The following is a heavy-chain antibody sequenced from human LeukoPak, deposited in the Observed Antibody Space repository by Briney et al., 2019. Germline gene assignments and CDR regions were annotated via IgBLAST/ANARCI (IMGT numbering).Heavy chain of an antibody. CDR2: IYTSGST. CDR1: GGSISSYY. V-gene: IGHV4-4*07. D-gene: IGHD2-2*01. Sequence: SETLSLXCTVSGGSISSYYWSWIRQPAGKGLEWIGRIYTSGSTNYNPSLKSRVTISVDTSKNQFSLKLSSVTAADTAVYYCARISVVPAGIDIWGQGTMVTVSS. J-gene: IGHJ3*02. CDR3: ARISVVPAGIDI.